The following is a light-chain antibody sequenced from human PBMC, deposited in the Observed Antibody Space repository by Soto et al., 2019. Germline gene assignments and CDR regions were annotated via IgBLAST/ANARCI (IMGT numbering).Light chain of an antibody. Sequence: EIVLTQSPDILSLSPGERATLSCRASQSVSSNYLVWFQQKPGQAPRLVIYDASTRATGIPDRFSGSGSGTDFTLTISGLEPEDFAVYYCYQFGKAPLTFGGGTKVAIK. CDR2: DAS. V-gene: IGKV3-20*01. CDR3: YQFGKAPLT. J-gene: IGKJ4*01. CDR1: QSVSSNY.